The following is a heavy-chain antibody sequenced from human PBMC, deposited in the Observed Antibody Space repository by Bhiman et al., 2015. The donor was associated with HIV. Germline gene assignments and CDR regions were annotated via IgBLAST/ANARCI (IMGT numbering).Heavy chain of an antibody. CDR3: ARGSGGAPDQGWFDP. CDR2: IYSGGST. J-gene: IGHJ5*02. Sequence: EVQLVESGGGLVQPGGSLRLSCAASGFTVSSNYMSWVRQAPGKGLEWVSVIYSGGSTYYADSVKGRFTISTDNSKNTLYLQMHSLRAEDTAVYYCARGSGGAPDQGWFDPWGQGTLVTVSS. CDR1: GFTVSSNY. V-gene: IGHV3-66*02. D-gene: IGHD3-16*01.